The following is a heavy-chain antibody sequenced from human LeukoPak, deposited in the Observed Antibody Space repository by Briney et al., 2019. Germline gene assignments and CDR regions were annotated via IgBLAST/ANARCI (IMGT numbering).Heavy chain of an antibody. J-gene: IGHJ4*02. D-gene: IGHD3-9*01. CDR1: GYTFTSYG. Sequence: GASVKVSCKASGYTFTSYGISWVRQAPGQGLEWMGGIIPIFGTANYAQKFQGRVTITADESTSTAYMELSSLRSEDTAVYYCARSDPSGSLRYFDWLLSWGQGTLVTVSS. CDR2: IIPIFGTA. V-gene: IGHV1-69*13. CDR3: ARSDPSGSLRYFDWLLS.